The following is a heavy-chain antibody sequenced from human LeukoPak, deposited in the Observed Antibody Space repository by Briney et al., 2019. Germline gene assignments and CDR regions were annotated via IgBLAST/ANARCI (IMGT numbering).Heavy chain of an antibody. Sequence: GGSLRLSCVASGFTFNRFGMHWVRQAPGKGLEWVAFVRYDGSSKQYGDPVRGRVTIFRDNSKNTLYLQMNSLRPEDTAMYYCAKDPHYYGSGTQEFDPWGQGTLVTVSS. J-gene: IGHJ5*02. CDR1: GFTFNRFG. CDR2: VRYDGSSK. D-gene: IGHD3-10*01. CDR3: AKDPHYYGSGTQEFDP. V-gene: IGHV3-30*02.